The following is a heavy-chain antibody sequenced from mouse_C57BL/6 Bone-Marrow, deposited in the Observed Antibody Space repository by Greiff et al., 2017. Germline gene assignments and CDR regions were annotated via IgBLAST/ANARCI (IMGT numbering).Heavy chain of an antibody. CDR3: ARATMRAMDY. Sequence: EVMLVESGGGLVKPGGSLKLSCAASGFTFSSYAMSWVRQTPEKRLEWVATISDGGSYTYYPDNVKGRFTISRDNAKNNLYLQMSHLKSEDTAMYYCARATMRAMDYWGQGTSVTVSS. V-gene: IGHV5-4*03. D-gene: IGHD2-4*01. J-gene: IGHJ4*01. CDR2: ISDGGSYT. CDR1: GFTFSSYA.